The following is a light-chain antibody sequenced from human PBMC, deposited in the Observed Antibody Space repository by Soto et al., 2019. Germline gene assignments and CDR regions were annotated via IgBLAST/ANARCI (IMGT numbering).Light chain of an antibody. CDR3: QVWASTAEFFV. CDR1: NIGSKS. CDR2: DAT. V-gene: IGLV3-21*02. Sequence: ELTQSPSVSVAPGQTARIPCGGNNIGSKSVHWYKQRPGQAPVAVVFDATDRPSGIPDRISASRSGDTATLTISRVDAGDEADYYCQVWASTAEFFVFGSGTKVTVL. J-gene: IGLJ1*01.